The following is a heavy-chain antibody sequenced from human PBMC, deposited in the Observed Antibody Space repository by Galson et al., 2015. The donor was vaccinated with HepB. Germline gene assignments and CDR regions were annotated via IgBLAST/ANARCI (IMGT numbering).Heavy chain of an antibody. D-gene: IGHD6-19*01. J-gene: IGHJ3*02. Sequence: SLRLSCAASGLTLSGYWMHWVRQLPGKGLVWASRIKSDGSSASYADSVKGRFTISRDNAKNSLYLQMNSLRAEDTAVYYCARDWLADDAFDIWGQGTMVTVSS. CDR1: GLTLSGYW. CDR3: ARDWLADDAFDI. V-gene: IGHV3-74*01. CDR2: IKSDGSSA.